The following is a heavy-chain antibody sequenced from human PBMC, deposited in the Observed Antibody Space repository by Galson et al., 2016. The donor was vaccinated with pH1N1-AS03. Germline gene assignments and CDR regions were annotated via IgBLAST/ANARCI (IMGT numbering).Heavy chain of an antibody. Sequence: SLRLSCAASGFTFSTYTMNWVRQAPRKGLEWVAYLSSSSRFIYYAAAVQGRFTISKDSPQNSVYLNMNGLRADDTAVYYCARDCGYSRGWIDFWGQGTLVSVSS. V-gene: IGHV3-21*01. CDR1: GFTFSTYT. J-gene: IGHJ4*02. D-gene: IGHD4-11*01. CDR2: LSSSSRFI. CDR3: ARDCGYSRGWIDF.